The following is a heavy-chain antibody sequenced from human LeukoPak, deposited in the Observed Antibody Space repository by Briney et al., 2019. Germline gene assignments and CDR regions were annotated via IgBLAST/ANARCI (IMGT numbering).Heavy chain of an antibody. CDR3: ARAASHDSSGYYLVN. CDR1: GFSFSTYS. Sequence: GRSLRLSCAASGFSFSTYSMHWVRQASGKGPEWVAVIWYDGGNKYYSDSVKGRFTVSRDNSKNTLYLQMNSLRAEDTAVYYCARAASHDSSGYYLVNWGQGTLVTVS. V-gene: IGHV3-33*01. CDR2: IWYDGGNK. J-gene: IGHJ4*02. D-gene: IGHD3-22*01.